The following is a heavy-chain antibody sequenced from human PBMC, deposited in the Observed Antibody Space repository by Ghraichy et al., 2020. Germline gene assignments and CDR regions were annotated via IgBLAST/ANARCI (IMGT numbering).Heavy chain of an antibody. CDR3: ARQGGYYDILTGYYNPRYYFDY. J-gene: IGHJ4*02. D-gene: IGHD3-9*01. CDR1: GGSISSSSYY. CDR2: IYYSGST. Sequence: SETLSLTCTVSGGSISSSSYYWGWIRQPPGKGLEWIGSIYYSGSTYYNPSLKSRVTISVDTSKNQFSLKLSSVTAADTAVYYCARQGGYYDILTGYYNPRYYFDYWGQGTLVTVSS. V-gene: IGHV4-39*01.